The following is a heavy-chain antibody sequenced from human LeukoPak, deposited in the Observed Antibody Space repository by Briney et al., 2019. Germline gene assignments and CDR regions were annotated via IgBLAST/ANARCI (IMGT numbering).Heavy chain of an antibody. D-gene: IGHD4-17*01. CDR1: VVSFSGYY. CDR2: INHSGST. CDR3: ARRCDYGYDY. Sequence: SETLSLTCAVYVVSFSGYYWSWIRQPPGKGLEWIGEINHSGSTNYNPSLKSRVIISVDTSKNQFSLKLSSVTAADTAVYYCARRCDYGYDYWGQGTLVTVSS. J-gene: IGHJ4*02. V-gene: IGHV4-34*01.